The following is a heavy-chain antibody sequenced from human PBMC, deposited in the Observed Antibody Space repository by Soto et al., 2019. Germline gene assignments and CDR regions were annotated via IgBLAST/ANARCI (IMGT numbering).Heavy chain of an antibody. V-gene: IGHV4-30-2*01. D-gene: IGHD3-22*01. CDR3: ARVKGSGYHNWFDP. J-gene: IGHJ5*02. CDR2: IYQSGST. CDR1: GGSISSGGYS. Sequence: SETLSLTCAVSGGSISSGGYSWSWIRQPPGKALEWIGYIYQSGSTSYNPSLKGRVTISVDRSEEQFSLKLYSVTAADTAVYYCARVKGSGYHNWFDPWGQGTLVTVSS.